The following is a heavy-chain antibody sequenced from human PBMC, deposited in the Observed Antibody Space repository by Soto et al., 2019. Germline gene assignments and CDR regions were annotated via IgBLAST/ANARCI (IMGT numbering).Heavy chain of an antibody. J-gene: IGHJ6*02. V-gene: IGHV4-59*01. Sequence: SETLSLTCTVSGGSISSYYWSWIRQPPGKGLEWIGYIYYSGSTNYNPSLKSRVTISVDTSKNQFSLKLSSVTAADTAVYYCARGPLDPTPYYYYSGMDVWGQGTTVTVSS. CDR2: IYYSGST. CDR3: ARGPLDPTPYYYYSGMDV. CDR1: GGSISSYY.